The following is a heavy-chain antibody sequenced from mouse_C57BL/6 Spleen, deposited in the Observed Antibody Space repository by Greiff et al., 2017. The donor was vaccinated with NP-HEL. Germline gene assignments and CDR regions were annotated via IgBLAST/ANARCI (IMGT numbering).Heavy chain of an antibody. CDR1: GFTFTDYY. D-gene: IGHD2-4*01. CDR3: ARSYYDYGRAYAMDY. CDR2: IRNKANGYTT. J-gene: IGHJ4*01. V-gene: IGHV7-3*01. Sequence: DVKLVESGGGLVQPGGSLSLSCAASGFTFTDYYMSWVRQPPGKALEWLGFIRNKANGYTTEYSASVKGRFTISRDNSQSILYLQINALRAEDSATYYCARSYYDYGRAYAMDYWGQGTSVTVSS.